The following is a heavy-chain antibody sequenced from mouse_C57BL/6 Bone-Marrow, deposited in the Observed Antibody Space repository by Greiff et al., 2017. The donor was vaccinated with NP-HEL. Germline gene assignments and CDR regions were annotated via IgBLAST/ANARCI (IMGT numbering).Heavy chain of an antibody. CDR1: GYTFTSYT. V-gene: IGHV1-4*01. D-gene: IGHD2-2*01. Sequence: QVHVKQSGAELARPGASVKMSCKASGYTFTSYTMHWVKQRPGQGLEWIGYIDPSSGYTKYNQKFKDKATLTADKSSSTAYMQLSSLTSEDSAVYYCARVMVTTKRYAMDYWGQGTSVTVSS. CDR3: ARVMVTTKRYAMDY. CDR2: IDPSSGYT. J-gene: IGHJ4*01.